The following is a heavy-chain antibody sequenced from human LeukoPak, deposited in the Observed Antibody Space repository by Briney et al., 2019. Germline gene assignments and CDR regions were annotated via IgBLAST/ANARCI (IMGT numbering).Heavy chain of an antibody. D-gene: IGHD6-19*01. Sequence: GASVKVSCKASGGTFSSYAISWVRQAPGQGLEWMGRIIPILGIANYAQKFQGRVTITADKSTSTAYMELSSLRSEDTAVYYCARGDPSSGWYSYWGQGTLVTVPS. V-gene: IGHV1-69*04. CDR3: ARGDPSSGWYSY. CDR1: GGTFSSYA. CDR2: IIPILGIA. J-gene: IGHJ4*02.